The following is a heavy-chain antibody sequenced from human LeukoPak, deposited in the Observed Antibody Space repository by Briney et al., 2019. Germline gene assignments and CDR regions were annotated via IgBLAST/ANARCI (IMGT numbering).Heavy chain of an antibody. Sequence: ESLKISCKGSGYTFTSFWIGWVRQMPGKGLEWIGIIYPGDSDTRYSPSFQGQATISVVKPITTAYLQWTSLKASDTAMYYCASGSGYSGDFDIWGQGTMVTVSS. CDR2: IYPGDSDT. CDR3: ASGSGYSGDFDI. V-gene: IGHV5-51*04. CDR1: GYTFTSFW. J-gene: IGHJ3*02. D-gene: IGHD3-3*01.